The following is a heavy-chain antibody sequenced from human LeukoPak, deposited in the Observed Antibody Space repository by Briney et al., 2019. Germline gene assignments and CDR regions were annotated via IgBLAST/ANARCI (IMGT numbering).Heavy chain of an antibody. CDR1: GGSISSSSYY. CDR2: ISYSGT. CDR3: ARHPERMGEFNDC. J-gene: IGHJ4*02. V-gene: IGHV4-39*01. Sequence: PSETLSLTCIVSGGSISSSSYYWDWIRQPPGKGLEWIGSISYSGTYYNPSLKSRVTISVDPSKNQFSLRLSSVTAADTAVYYCARHPERMGEFNDCWGQGTLVTVSS. D-gene: IGHD3-16*01.